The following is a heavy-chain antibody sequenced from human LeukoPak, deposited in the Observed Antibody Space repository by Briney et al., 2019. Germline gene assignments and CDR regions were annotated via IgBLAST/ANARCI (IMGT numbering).Heavy chain of an antibody. D-gene: IGHD2-15*01. J-gene: IGHJ6*02. V-gene: IGHV3-30*18. CDR3: AKDVRVGGYCSGGSCYSWSNGMDV. Sequence: GGSLRLSCAASGFTFSSYGIHWVRQAPGKGLEWVAVISSDGSNKYYADSVKGRFTISRDNSKSTVYLQMNSLRAEDTAVYYCAKDVRVGGYCSGGSCYSWSNGMDVWGQGTTVTVSS. CDR2: ISSDGSNK. CDR1: GFTFSSYG.